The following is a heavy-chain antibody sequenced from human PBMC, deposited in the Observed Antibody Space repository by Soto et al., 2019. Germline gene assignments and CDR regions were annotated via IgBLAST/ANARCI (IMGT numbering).Heavy chain of an antibody. CDR3: AKPRIAVAGPFDI. D-gene: IGHD6-19*01. J-gene: IGHJ3*02. CDR1: GFTFDDYA. CDR2: IRWNGSSI. V-gene: IGHV3-9*01. Sequence: GGSLRLSCAASGFTFDDYAMHRVRQAPGKGLEWVAVIRWNGSSIYYVDSVKGRFTISRDNSKNTLYLQMNSLRAEDTAVYYCAKPRIAVAGPFDIWGQGTMVTVSS.